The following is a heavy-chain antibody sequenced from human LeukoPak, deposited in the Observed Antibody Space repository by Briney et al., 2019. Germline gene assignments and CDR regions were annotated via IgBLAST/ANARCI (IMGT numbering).Heavy chain of an antibody. CDR2: IYYSGST. J-gene: IGHJ4*02. CDR1: GGSISSYY. V-gene: IGHV4-59*01. CDR3: ARVDPDSSSTLEVFDY. Sequence: SETLSLTCTVSGGSISSYYWSWIRQPPGKGLEWIGYIYYSGSTNYNPSLKSRVTISVDTSKNQFSLKLSSVTAADTAVYYCARVDPDSSSTLEVFDYWGQGTLVTVSP. D-gene: IGHD6-6*01.